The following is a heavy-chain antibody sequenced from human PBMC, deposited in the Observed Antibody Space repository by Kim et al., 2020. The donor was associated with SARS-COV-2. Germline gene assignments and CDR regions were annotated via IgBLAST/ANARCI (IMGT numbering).Heavy chain of an antibody. V-gene: IGHV3-21*01. D-gene: IGHD1-26*01. J-gene: IGHJ5*02. CDR2: ISSGSSYI. Sequence: GGSLRLSCAASGFTFSSYSMNWVRQAPGKGLEWVSSISSGSSYIYYADSVKGRFTISRDNAKNSLYLQMNSLRAEDTAVYYCAGPLSGSYQLSSSWFDPWGQGTLVTVSS. CDR1: GFTFSSYS. CDR3: AGPLSGSYQLSSSWFDP.